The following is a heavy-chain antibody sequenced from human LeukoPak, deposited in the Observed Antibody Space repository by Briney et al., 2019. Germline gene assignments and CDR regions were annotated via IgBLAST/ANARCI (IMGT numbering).Heavy chain of an antibody. V-gene: IGHV3-30*19. Sequence: GGSLRLSCAASGFTFSSYGMHWVRQAPGKGLEWVAVISYDGSNKYYADSVKGRFTISRDNSKNTLYLQMNSLRAEDTAVYYCARGDSGWYYFNYWGQGTLVTVSS. J-gene: IGHJ4*02. CDR3: ARGDSGWYYFNY. D-gene: IGHD6-19*01. CDR2: ISYDGSNK. CDR1: GFTFSSYG.